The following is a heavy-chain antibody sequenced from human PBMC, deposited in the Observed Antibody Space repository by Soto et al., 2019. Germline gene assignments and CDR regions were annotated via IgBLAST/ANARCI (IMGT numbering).Heavy chain of an antibody. CDR2: IIPIFGTA. Sequence: GASVKVSCKASGGTFRSYAISWVRQAPGQGLEWMGGIIPIFGTANYAQKFQGRVTITADESTSTAYMELSSLRSEDTAVYYCASVQGQLLYGDYYYGMDVWGQGTTVTVSS. CDR1: GGTFRSYA. CDR3: ASVQGQLLYGDYYYGMDV. D-gene: IGHD2-2*02. J-gene: IGHJ6*02. V-gene: IGHV1-69*13.